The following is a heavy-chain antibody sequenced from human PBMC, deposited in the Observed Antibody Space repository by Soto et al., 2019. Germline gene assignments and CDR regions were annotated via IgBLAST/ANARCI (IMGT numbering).Heavy chain of an antibody. CDR1: GFTFSSYG. D-gene: IGHD3-22*01. Sequence: PGGSLRLSRAASGFTFSSYGMHWVRQAPCKWLEWVAVISYDGSNKYYAESVKGRLTISRDNSKNTLYLQMSSLRAEDTAVYYCEELWGTSTYDSSGYPIDYWGQG. CDR2: ISYDGSNK. J-gene: IGHJ4*02. CDR3: EELWGTSTYDSSGYPIDY. V-gene: IGHV3-30*18.